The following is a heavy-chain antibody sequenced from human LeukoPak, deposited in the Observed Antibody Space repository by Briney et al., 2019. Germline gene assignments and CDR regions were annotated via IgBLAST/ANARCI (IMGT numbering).Heavy chain of an antibody. V-gene: IGHV3-23*01. CDR1: GFTFSSYA. CDR3: AKPMGLIAAAGTGLFDY. J-gene: IGHJ4*02. Sequence: PGGSLRLSCAASGFTFSSYAMSWVRQAPGKGLEWVSAISGSGGSTYYADSVKGRFTISRDNSKNTLYLQMNSLRAEDTAVYYCAKPMGLIAAAGTGLFDYWGQGTLVTVSS. CDR2: ISGSGGST. D-gene: IGHD6-13*01.